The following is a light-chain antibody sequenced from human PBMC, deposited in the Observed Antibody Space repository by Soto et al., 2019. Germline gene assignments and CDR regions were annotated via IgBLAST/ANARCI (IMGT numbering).Light chain of an antibody. CDR3: QKYNTAPFT. V-gene: IGKV1-27*01. CDR2: AAS. Sequence: DIQMTQSPSSLSASVGDGATITCRASQGISNYLAWYQQKPGKVPKLLIYAASTLQSGVPSRFSGSGAGTEFTLTISSLQPEDVATYFCQKYNTAPFTFGQGTRLEIK. CDR1: QGISNY. J-gene: IGKJ5*01.